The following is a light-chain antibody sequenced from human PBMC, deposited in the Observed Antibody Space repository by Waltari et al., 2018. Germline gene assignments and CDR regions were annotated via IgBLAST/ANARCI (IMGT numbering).Light chain of an antibody. Sequence: QSALTQPRSVSGSPGQSVAISCPGTSSNVGNYNYVSCYQQHPGRAPKLIIFDATKRPSGVPDRFSASKSGNTASLTISGLQTEDEADYYCCSYAGSYTLIFGGGTRLTVL. CDR3: CSYAGSYTLI. CDR1: SSNVGNYNY. CDR2: DAT. V-gene: IGLV2-11*01. J-gene: IGLJ2*01.